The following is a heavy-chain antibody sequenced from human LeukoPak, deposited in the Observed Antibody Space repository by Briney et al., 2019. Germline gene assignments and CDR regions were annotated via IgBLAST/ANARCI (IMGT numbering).Heavy chain of an antibody. Sequence: SETLSLTCTVSGVSISGYYWSWIRQPPGKGLEWVGSIYYSGSTDYNPSLKSRVTISVDTSKNQFSLKLGSVTAADTSVYFCAMSYSSSSQFDSWGQGTLVTVSS. CDR1: GVSISGYY. D-gene: IGHD6-6*01. CDR3: AMSYSSSSQFDS. CDR2: IYYSGST. V-gene: IGHV4-59*01. J-gene: IGHJ4*02.